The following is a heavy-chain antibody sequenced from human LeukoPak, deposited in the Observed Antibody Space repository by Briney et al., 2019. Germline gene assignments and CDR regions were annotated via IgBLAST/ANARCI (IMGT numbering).Heavy chain of an antibody. V-gene: IGHV4-39*01. CDR1: GGSISSSSYY. J-gene: IGHJ4*02. Sequence: SETLSLTCTVSGGSISSSSYYWGWIRQPPGKGLEWIGSIYYSGSTYYNPSLKSRVTISVDTSKNQFSLKLSSVTAADTAVYYCARGQLRFLEWLLPFDYWGQGTLVTVSS. CDR3: ARGQLRFLEWLLPFDY. D-gene: IGHD3-3*01. CDR2: IYYSGST.